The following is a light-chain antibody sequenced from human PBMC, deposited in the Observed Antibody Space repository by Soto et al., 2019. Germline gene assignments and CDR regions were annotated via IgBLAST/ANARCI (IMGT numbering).Light chain of an antibody. CDR2: GVS. V-gene: IGLV2-14*01. Sequence: QSALTQPASVSGSPGQSITMSCTGSTSDFGDDKYVSWYQQQPGKGPNLLIYGVSNRPSGVFNRFSGSKSGNTASLTISGLQVDDEADYFCGSLTTTRIWVFGGGTKLTVL. CDR3: GSLTTTRIWV. CDR1: TSDFGDDKY. J-gene: IGLJ3*02.